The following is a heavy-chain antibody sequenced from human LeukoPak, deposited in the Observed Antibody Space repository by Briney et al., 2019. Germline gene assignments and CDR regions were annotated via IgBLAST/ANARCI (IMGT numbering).Heavy chain of an antibody. J-gene: IGHJ6*03. CDR2: IYHSGST. CDR1: GYSISSGYY. CDR3: AGGYIYGSTYYYMDV. V-gene: IGHV4-38-2*02. Sequence: SETLSLTCTVSGYSISSGYYWGWIRQPPGKGLEWIGSIYHSGSTYYNPSLKSRVTISVDTSKNQFSLKLSSVTAADTALYYCAGGYIYGSTYYYMDVWGKGTTVTISS. D-gene: IGHD5-18*01.